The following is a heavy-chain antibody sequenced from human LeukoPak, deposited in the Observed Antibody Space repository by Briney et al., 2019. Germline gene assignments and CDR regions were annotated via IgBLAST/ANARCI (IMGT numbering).Heavy chain of an antibody. D-gene: IGHD3-16*01. CDR1: GFSFSSYT. V-gene: IGHV3-21*01. CDR2: ISSSSSYI. Sequence: GGSLRLSCAASGFSFSSYTMNWVRQAPGKGLEWVSSISSSSSYIYYADSVKGRFTISRDNAKDSLYLQMNSLRVEDTAVYYCARVGLGGGYYFDYWGQGTLVTVSS. CDR3: ARVGLGGGYYFDY. J-gene: IGHJ4*02.